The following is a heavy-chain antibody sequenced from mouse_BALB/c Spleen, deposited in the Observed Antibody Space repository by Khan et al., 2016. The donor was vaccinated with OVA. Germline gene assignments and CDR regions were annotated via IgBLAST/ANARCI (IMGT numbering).Heavy chain of an antibody. J-gene: IGHJ2*01. CDR3: GISTMNA. CDR2: TDPANGNT. Sequence: EVQLQQSGAELVKPAASLNLSCTASGYNIKDIYIHWVKQRPEKGLERIRRTDPANGNTKYDPKFQGKATITADTSSNTAYLQLRSLTSDDTAVSYCGISTMNAWGQGTPLTVSS. CDR1: GYNIKDIY. V-gene: IGHV14-3*02.